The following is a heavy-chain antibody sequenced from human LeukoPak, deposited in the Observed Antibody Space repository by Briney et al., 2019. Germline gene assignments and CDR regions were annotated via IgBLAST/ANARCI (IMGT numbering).Heavy chain of an antibody. CDR2: ISGTTSGT. J-gene: IGHJ6*02. V-gene: IGHV3-23*01. Sequence: GGSLRLSCAASGFTFSTCDMSWVRQAPGKGLEWVSGISGTTSGTYYADSVKGRFTTSRDNSKNTLFLQVNSLRAEDTAVYYCAKVRTYFYHGLDVWGQGTTVTVSS. D-gene: IGHD1-14*01. CDR1: GFTFSTCD. CDR3: AKVRTYFYHGLDV.